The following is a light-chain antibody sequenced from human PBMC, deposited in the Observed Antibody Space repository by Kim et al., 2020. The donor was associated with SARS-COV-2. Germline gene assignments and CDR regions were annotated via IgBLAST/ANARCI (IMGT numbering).Light chain of an antibody. Sequence: QSITISSTGTDRDVGDHSSVSWYQQHPGKAPKLLIYDVSNRPSGVSYRFSGSKSGNTAALTISGLQAEDEADYYCTSYSSSSTPWVLGGGTRLTVL. CDR1: DRDVGDHSS. V-gene: IGLV2-14*03. CDR2: DVS. CDR3: TSYSSSSTPWV. J-gene: IGLJ3*02.